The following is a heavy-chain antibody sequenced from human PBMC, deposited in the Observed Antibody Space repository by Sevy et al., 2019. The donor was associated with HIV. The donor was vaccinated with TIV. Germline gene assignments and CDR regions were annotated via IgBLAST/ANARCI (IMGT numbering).Heavy chain of an antibody. CDR3: ARDGGYDSRGYDLSNY. J-gene: IGHJ4*02. V-gene: IGHV3-30*04. D-gene: IGHD3-22*01. CDR1: GFTFSTYA. CDR2: ISYDGSNT. Sequence: GGSLRLSCAASGFTFSTYAMHWVRQAPGKGREWVAVISYDGSNTYYADSVKGRFTISRDSSKNTLYLQMNSLRAEDTAVYFCARDGGYDSRGYDLSNYWGQGTLVTVSS.